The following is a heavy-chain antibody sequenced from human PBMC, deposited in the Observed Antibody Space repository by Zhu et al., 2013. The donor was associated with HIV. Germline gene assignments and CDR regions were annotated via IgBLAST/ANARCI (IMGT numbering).Heavy chain of an antibody. J-gene: IGHJ4*02. CDR3: ATDYVLELRN. V-gene: IGHV1-24*01. Sequence: QVQLVQSGAEVKKPGASVKVSCKVSGYTLTELSMHWVRQAPGKGLEWMGGFDPEDGETIYAQKFQGRVTMTXENXSTDTAYMELSSLRSEDTAVYYCATDYVLELRNWGQGTLVTVSS. CDR1: GYTLTELS. CDR2: FDPEDGET. D-gene: IGHD1-7*01.